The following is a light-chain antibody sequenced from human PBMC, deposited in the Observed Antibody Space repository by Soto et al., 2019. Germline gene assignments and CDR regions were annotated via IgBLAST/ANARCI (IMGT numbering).Light chain of an antibody. Sequence: DIQMTQSPSSLSASVGDRVTITCRASQSISSYLNWYQQKPGKAPKLLIYAASSLQSGVPSRFGGSGSGTDFTLTISSLQPEDFATYYCQQSYSTPRYTCGQGTNLQIK. CDR1: QSISSY. V-gene: IGKV1-39*01. CDR3: QQSYSTPRYT. J-gene: IGKJ2*01. CDR2: AAS.